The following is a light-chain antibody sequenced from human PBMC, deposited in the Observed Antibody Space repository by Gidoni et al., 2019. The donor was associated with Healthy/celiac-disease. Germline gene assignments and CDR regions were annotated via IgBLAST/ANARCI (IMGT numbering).Light chain of an antibody. CDR3: QQSYSTPIT. Sequence: DIQMTQSPSSLSASVGDRVTITCRASQSISSYLNWYQQKPGKAHKLLIYAASSLQSGVPSRFSGSGSGTDFTLTISSLQPEVFATYYCQQSYSTPITFGQXIRLEIK. CDR2: AAS. V-gene: IGKV1-39*01. J-gene: IGKJ5*01. CDR1: QSISSY.